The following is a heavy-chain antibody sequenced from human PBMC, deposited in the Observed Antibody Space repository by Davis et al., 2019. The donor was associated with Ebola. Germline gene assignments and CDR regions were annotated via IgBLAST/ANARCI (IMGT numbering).Heavy chain of an antibody. Sequence: ASVKVSCKASGGTLSSYAINWVRQATGQGLEWMGWMNPNSGNTGYAQKFQGRVTITRNTSISTAYMELSSLRSEDTAVYYCARGGPVSSSSTWGQGTLVTVSS. CDR3: ARGGPVSSSST. V-gene: IGHV1-8*03. CDR1: GGTLSSYA. CDR2: MNPNSGNT. J-gene: IGHJ4*02. D-gene: IGHD6-6*01.